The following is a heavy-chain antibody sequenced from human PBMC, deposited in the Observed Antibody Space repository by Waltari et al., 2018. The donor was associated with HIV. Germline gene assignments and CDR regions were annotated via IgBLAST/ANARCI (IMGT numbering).Heavy chain of an antibody. D-gene: IGHD3-16*01. CDR1: GLPLDDAW. CDR2: IKSKSDGGTT. V-gene: IGHV3-15*01. Sequence: EVQLVESGGGLVNRGGSLRLSCLASGLPLDDAWMNWVRQAPGKGLEWVGRIKSKSDGGTTDYAAAVKGRFTISRDDSKKTVYLQMDSLKSEDTAVYYCTVPLLRHGFHIWGQGTMVTVSS. J-gene: IGHJ3*02. CDR3: TVPLLRHGFHI.